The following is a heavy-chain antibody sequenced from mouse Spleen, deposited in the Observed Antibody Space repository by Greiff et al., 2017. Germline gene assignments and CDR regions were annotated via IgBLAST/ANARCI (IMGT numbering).Heavy chain of an antibody. V-gene: IGHV1-74*01. CDR2: IHPSDSDT. CDR1: GYTFTSYW. CDR3: AIGGYYYDGSYDMDY. J-gene: IGHJ4*01. D-gene: IGHD1-1*01. Sequence: QVQLKQPGAELVKPGASVKVSCKASGYTFTSYWMHWVKQRPGQGLEWIGRIHPSDSDTNYNQKFKGKATLTVDKSSSTAYMQLSSLTSEDSAVYYCAIGGYYYDGSYDMDYWGQGTSVTVSS.